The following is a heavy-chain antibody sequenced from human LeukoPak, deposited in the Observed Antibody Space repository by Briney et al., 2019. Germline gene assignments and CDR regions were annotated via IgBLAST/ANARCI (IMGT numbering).Heavy chain of an antibody. D-gene: IGHD3-10*01. CDR2: ISYDGGNK. V-gene: IGHV3-30*03. CDR3: ARANYGSGSNSYYGLDV. Sequence: GGSLRLSCAASGFTFSTYGMHWVRQAPGKGLEWVAVISYDGGNKYFADSVKGRFTISSDNSKNTLYLQMNSLRAEDTAVYYCARANYGSGSNSYYGLDVWGQGTTVTVSS. J-gene: IGHJ6*02. CDR1: GFTFSTYG.